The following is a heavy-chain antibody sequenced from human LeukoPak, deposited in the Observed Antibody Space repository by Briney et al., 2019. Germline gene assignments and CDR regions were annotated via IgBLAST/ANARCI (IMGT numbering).Heavy chain of an antibody. D-gene: IGHD4-23*01. V-gene: IGHV3-7*01. CDR1: GFTFSSYW. CDR3: AREGPVVRGSEVDY. J-gene: IGHJ4*02. Sequence: PGGSLRLSCAASGFTFSSYWMSWVRQAPGKGLEWVANIKQDGSEKYYVDSVKGRFTISRDNAKNSLYLQMNSLRAEDTAVYYCAREGPVVRGSEVDYWGQGTLVTVSS. CDR2: IKQDGSEK.